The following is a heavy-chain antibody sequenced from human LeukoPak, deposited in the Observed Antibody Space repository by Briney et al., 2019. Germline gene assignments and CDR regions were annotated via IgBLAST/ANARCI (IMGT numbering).Heavy chain of an antibody. CDR2: ISSGSSYI. CDR3: ARVYYDFWSGSDNWFDP. CDR1: GFTFSSYS. Sequence: PGGSLRLSCAASGFTFSSYSMNWVRQAPGKGLEWVSSISSGSSYIYYADSVKGRFTISRDNAKNSLYLQMNSLRAEDTAVYYCARVYYDFWSGSDNWFDPWGQGTLVTVSS. D-gene: IGHD3-3*01. V-gene: IGHV3-21*01. J-gene: IGHJ5*02.